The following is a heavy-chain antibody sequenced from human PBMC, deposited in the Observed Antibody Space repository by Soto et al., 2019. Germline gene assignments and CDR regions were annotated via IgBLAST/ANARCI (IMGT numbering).Heavy chain of an antibody. CDR3: ARGALPDDFWSGYYLAPYYYYYYMDV. V-gene: IGHV3-74*01. CDR1: GFTFSSYW. J-gene: IGHJ6*03. CDR2: INSDGSST. D-gene: IGHD3-3*01. Sequence: GGSLRLSCAASGFTFSSYWMHWVRQAPGKGLVWVSRINSDGSSTSYADSVKGRFTISRDNAKNTLYLQMNSLRAEDTAVYYCARGALPDDFWSGYYLAPYYYYYYMDVWGKGTTVTVSS.